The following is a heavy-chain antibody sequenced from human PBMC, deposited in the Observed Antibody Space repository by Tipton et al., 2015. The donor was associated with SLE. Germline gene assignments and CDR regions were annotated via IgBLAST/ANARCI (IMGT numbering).Heavy chain of an antibody. J-gene: IGHJ3*02. CDR1: GGSIGSSSYY. V-gene: IGHV4-39*07. Sequence: TLSLTCTVSGGSIGSSSYYWGWIRQSPGKGLEWIGNIYQSGSTYYNPSLKSRVTISLDTSKNQFSLRLSSVTAADTAVYYCARPSSAADNWNYKWDAFDIWGQGTMVTVSS. D-gene: IGHD1-7*01. CDR3: ARPSSAADNWNYKWDAFDI. CDR2: IYQSGST.